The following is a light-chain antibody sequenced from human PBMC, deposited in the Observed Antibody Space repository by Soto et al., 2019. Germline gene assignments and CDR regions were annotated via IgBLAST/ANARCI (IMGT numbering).Light chain of an antibody. V-gene: IGKV3-15*01. CDR2: GAS. Sequence: EIVMPQSPATLSMSPGERATLSCRASQSVSSNLAWYQQKPGQAPRLLIYGASTRATGIPARFSGSGSGTEFTLTISSVESEDVEVYHCQHYSNSAQTVGQGINVDIK. J-gene: IGKJ1*01. CDR3: QHYSNSAQT. CDR1: QSVSSN.